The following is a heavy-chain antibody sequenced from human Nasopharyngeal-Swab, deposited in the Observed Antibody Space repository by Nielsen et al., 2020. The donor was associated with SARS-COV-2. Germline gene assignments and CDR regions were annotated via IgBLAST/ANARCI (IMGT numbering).Heavy chain of an antibody. V-gene: IGHV3-7*01. J-gene: IGHJ6*02. Sequence: WIRQPPGKGLEWVANIKQDGSVTYYVDSVKGRFTISRDNAENSLYLQMNSLRAEDTAGEDWEREGGEDEFRRKNFMDVWGQGTTVTVSS. CDR3: EREGGEDEFRRKNFMDV. CDR2: IKQDGSVT. D-gene: IGHD3-16*01.